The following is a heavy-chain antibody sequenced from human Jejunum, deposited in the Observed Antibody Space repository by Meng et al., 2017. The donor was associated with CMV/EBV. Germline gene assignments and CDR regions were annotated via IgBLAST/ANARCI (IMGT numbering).Heavy chain of an antibody. CDR3: ARGREEGFLEWLLIFDY. V-gene: IGHV3-7*01. CDR1: FNNHA. Sequence: FNNHAMTWVRQAPGKGLEWVANIKQDGSEKYYVDSVKGRFTISRDNAKNSLYLQMNSLRAEDTAVYYCARGREEGFLEWLLIFDYWGQGTLVTVSS. D-gene: IGHD3-3*01. CDR2: IKQDGSEK. J-gene: IGHJ4*02.